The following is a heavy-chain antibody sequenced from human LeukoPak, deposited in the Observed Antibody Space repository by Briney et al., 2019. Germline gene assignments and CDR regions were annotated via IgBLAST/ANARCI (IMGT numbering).Heavy chain of an antibody. CDR3: AREGGDMYYYGSGPIY. Sequence: GGSLRLSCTASGFTFSSFGMHWVRQTPGKGLEWVTFIHNYETTEYYADSVKGRFTISRDNSKNTLYLQMNSLRAEDTAVYYCAREGGDMYYYGSGPIYWGQGTLVTVSS. V-gene: IGHV3-30*02. CDR1: GFTFSSFG. J-gene: IGHJ4*02. D-gene: IGHD3-10*01. CDR2: IHNYETTE.